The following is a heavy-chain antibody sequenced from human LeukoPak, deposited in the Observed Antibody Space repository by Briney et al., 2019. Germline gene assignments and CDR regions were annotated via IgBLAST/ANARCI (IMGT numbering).Heavy chain of an antibody. CDR2: ISWNSVSI. D-gene: IGHD2-2*01. V-gene: IGHV3-9*01. J-gene: IGHJ4*02. CDR1: GFTFDDYA. CDR3: AKDIGSTSWYLGN. Sequence: PGGSLRLSCAASGFTFDDYAMHWVRQAPGKGLEWVSGISWNSVSIAYADSVKGRFTISRDNAKSSLYLEMNSLRTDDTALYYCAKDIGSTSWYLGNWGQGTLVTVSS.